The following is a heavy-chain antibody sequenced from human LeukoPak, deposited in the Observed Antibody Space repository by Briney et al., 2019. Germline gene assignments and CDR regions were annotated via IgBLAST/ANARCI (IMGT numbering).Heavy chain of an antibody. V-gene: IGHV4-34*01. J-gene: IGHJ4*02. CDR1: GGSFSGYY. D-gene: IGHD2-2*01. CDR3: ARAPSGLVEPPTRRDYFDY. Sequence: PSETLSLTCAVYGGSFSGYYWSWIRQSPGRGLDWIGEMNHSGSSNHNPSLKSRVTISVDTSKNQFSLKLRSVTAADTAVYYCARAPSGLVEPPTRRDYFDYWGQGTLVTVSS. CDR2: MNHSGSS.